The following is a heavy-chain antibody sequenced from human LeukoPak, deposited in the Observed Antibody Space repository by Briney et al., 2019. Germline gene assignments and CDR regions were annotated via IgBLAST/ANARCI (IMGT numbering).Heavy chain of an antibody. CDR1: GGSISSYY. D-gene: IGHD3-22*01. Sequence: KSSETLSLTCTVSGGSISSYYWSWIRQPPGKGLEWLGYIYYSGSTNYSPSLKSRVTISVDTSKNQFSLKLSSVTAADTAVYFCARGPYSYDSSGAFDIWGQGTMVTVSS. J-gene: IGHJ3*02. CDR3: ARGPYSYDSSGAFDI. V-gene: IGHV4-59*08. CDR2: IYYSGST.